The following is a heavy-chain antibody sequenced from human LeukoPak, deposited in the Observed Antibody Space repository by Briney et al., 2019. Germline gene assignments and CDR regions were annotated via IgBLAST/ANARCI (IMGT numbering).Heavy chain of an antibody. D-gene: IGHD3-10*02. J-gene: IGHJ5*02. Sequence: KSSETLSLTCTVSGGSISSSSHYWGWLRQPPGKGLEWIGSIYYSGTTAYNPSLKSRVTISVDTSKNQFSLKLSSVTAADTAVYYCVRWQSGSMFHPPWGQGTLVTVSS. V-gene: IGHV4-39*01. CDR3: VRWQSGSMFHPP. CDR2: IYYSGTT. CDR1: GGSISSSSHY.